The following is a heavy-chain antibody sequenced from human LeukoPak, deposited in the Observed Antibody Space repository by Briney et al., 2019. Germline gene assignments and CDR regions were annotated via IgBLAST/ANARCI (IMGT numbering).Heavy chain of an antibody. V-gene: IGHV3-48*04. CDR2: ISFSVNTK. J-gene: IGHJ4*02. CDR3: AKDISGDIEVAVPEY. Sequence: GGSLRLSCAASGFTFSDYSMNWVRQAPGKGLEWVSYISFSVNTKYYGDSVKGRFTISRDSAKNSLYLQMNSLRGEDTAFYYCAKDISGDIEVAVPEYWGQGTLVTVSS. CDR1: GFTFSDYS. D-gene: IGHD6-19*01.